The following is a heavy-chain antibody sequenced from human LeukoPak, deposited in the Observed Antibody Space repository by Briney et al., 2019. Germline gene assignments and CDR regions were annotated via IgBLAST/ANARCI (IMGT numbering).Heavy chain of an antibody. CDR3: AKDILAFRITMVVVVMGPFDY. J-gene: IGHJ4*02. D-gene: IGHD3-22*01. Sequence: GGSLRLSCAASGVTFSTYALSWVRQAPGKGLEWFASFIGSGVSTYYADPVKGRFTPSRDNPKSTPSPQMNSLRADGTAVYYCAKDILAFRITMVVVVMGPFDYWGQGTLVTASS. CDR2: FIGSGVST. V-gene: IGHV3-23*01. CDR1: GVTFSTYA.